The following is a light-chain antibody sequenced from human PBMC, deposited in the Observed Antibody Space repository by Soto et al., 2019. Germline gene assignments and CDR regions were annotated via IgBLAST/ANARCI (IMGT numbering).Light chain of an antibody. CDR3: SSYTTRTPLSV. V-gene: IGLV2-14*01. CDR2: EVS. Sequence: QSALTQPASVSGSPGPSITISCTGTSSDVGSYNYVSWYQLHPGKAPKLMIYEVSNRPSGVSNRFSGSKSGDTASLTISGLQAEDEADYYCSSYTTRTPLSVFGTGTKLTVL. J-gene: IGLJ1*01. CDR1: SSDVGSYNY.